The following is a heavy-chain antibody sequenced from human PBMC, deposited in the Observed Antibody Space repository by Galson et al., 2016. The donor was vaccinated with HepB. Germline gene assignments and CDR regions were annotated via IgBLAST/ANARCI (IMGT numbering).Heavy chain of an antibody. J-gene: IGHJ6*03. CDR2: LSYDEAKT. Sequence: SLRLSCAASGFSFRNYAMHWVRQAPGKGLDWVAVLSYDEAKTYYADSVKGRFTVSRDNSKYTLYLQMNSLRAEDTAVYYCAKRSIAAAGPHYYYMDVWGKGTTVTVSS. CDR3: AKRSIAAAGPHYYYMDV. V-gene: IGHV3-30-3*02. D-gene: IGHD6-13*01. CDR1: GFSFRNYA.